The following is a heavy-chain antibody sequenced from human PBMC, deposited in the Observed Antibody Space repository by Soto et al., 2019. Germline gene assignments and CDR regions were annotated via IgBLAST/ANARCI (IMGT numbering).Heavy chain of an antibody. V-gene: IGHV3-33*01. CDR1: VFTFISYG. D-gene: IGHD5-12*01. Sequence: PGWSLRLSCASSVFTFISYGMHWVRQAPGKGLEWVAVIWYDGSNKYYADSVKGRFTISRDNSKNTLYLQMNSLRAEDTAVYYCARGVEMATTYYYGMDVWGQGTTVTVSS. CDR3: ARGVEMATTYYYGMDV. CDR2: IWYDGSNK. J-gene: IGHJ6*02.